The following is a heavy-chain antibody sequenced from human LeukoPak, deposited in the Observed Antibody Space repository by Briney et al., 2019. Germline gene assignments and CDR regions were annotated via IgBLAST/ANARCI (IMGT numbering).Heavy chain of an antibody. Sequence: ASVKVSCKASGYTFSSYGISWVRQAPGQGLEWMGWISAYSGNTNYAQKFQGRVTMTTDTSTSTAYMELRSLRFDDTAVYYCARDIAVAGGTFDPWGQGTLVTVSS. V-gene: IGHV1-18*01. CDR2: ISAYSGNT. D-gene: IGHD6-13*01. J-gene: IGHJ5*02. CDR1: GYTFSSYG. CDR3: ARDIAVAGGTFDP.